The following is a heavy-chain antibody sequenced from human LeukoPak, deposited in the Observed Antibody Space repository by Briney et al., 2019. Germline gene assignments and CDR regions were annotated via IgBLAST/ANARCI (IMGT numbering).Heavy chain of an antibody. V-gene: IGHV4-30-4*08. CDR3: ARGITPWIQLSPYFDY. J-gene: IGHJ4*02. Sequence: SQTLTLTCTFSGGSISYGDYYWRWIPQTPVKGLEWIGPVYSSGSTYSNPPRKSRVTIAIDTSNNHFSLNLSSVTAADTAVYYCARGITPWIQLSPYFDYWGQGTLVTVSS. CDR2: VYSSGST. CDR1: GGSISYGDYY. D-gene: IGHD5-18*01.